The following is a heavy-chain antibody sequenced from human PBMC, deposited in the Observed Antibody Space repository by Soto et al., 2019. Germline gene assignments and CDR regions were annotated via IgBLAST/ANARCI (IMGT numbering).Heavy chain of an antibody. J-gene: IGHJ5*02. CDR2: VYYSGST. CDR1: GASISNYY. Sequence: ESLSLAGPVSGASISNYYWTGVRQPPGKGLEWIGYVYYSGSTNYNPSLESRVTISIDASKNQFSLKMKSVTAADTAVYYCVRDYLLTGFDPWGQGALVTVS. V-gene: IGHV4-59*01. D-gene: IGHD3-9*01. CDR3: VRDYLLTGFDP.